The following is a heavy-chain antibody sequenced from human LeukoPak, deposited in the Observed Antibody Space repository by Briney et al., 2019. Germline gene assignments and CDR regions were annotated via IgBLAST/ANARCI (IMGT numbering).Heavy chain of an antibody. D-gene: IGHD3-22*01. CDR1: GFTVSTNN. J-gene: IGHJ4*02. Sequence: PGGSLRLSCAASGFTVSTNNISWVRQAPCNWLHLVSVIYSGGSTYYADSVKGRFTISRDNSKNTLYLQMNSLRAEDTAVYYCARESPLAYYYDSSGHGSWGQGTLVTVSS. CDR3: ARESPLAYYYDSSGHGS. V-gene: IGHV3-53*01. CDR2: IYSGGST.